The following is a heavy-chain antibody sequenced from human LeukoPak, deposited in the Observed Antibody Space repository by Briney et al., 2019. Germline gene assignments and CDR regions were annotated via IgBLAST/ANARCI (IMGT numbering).Heavy chain of an antibody. D-gene: IGHD3-10*01. CDR2: ISWDGGST. CDR1: GFTFDDYA. Sequence: SGGSLRLSCAASGFTFDDYAMHWVRQAPGKGLEWVSLISWDGGSTYYADSVKGRFTISRDNSKNSLYLQMNSLRAEDTALYYCAKSPAGREYYFDYWGQGTLVTVSS. J-gene: IGHJ4*02. CDR3: AKSPAGREYYFDY. V-gene: IGHV3-43D*03.